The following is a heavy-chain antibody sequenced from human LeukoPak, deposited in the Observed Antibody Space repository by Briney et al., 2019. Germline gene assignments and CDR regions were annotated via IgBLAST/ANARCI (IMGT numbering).Heavy chain of an antibody. CDR1: GGSISSYY. CDR2: IYTSGAT. Sequence: SGTLSLTCTVSGGSISSYYWSWIRQPAGKGLEWIGLIYTSGATNYNPSLKSRVTMSVDTSKNQFSLKLSSVTAADTAVYYCAVGYNTSLPYWGQGTLVTVSS. CDR3: AVGYNTSLPY. D-gene: IGHD5-12*01. J-gene: IGHJ4*02. V-gene: IGHV4-4*07.